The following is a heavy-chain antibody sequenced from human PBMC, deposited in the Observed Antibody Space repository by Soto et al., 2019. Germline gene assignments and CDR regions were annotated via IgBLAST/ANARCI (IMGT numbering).Heavy chain of an antibody. D-gene: IGHD2-15*01. J-gene: IGHJ4*02. V-gene: IGHV3-23*01. CDR2: ISGSGGST. CDR3: AKVVGLAAPILYSFDY. Sequence: QPGGSLRLSCAACGFSFSSYAMSWVRQAPGKGLEWVSAISGSGGSTYYADSGKGRFTISRDNSKNTLYLQMNSLRAEDTAGYYCAKVVGLAAPILYSFDYWGQGTLVTVYS. CDR1: GFSFSSYA.